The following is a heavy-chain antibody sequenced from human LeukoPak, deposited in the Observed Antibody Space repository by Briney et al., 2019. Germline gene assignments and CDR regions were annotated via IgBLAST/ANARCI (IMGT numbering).Heavy chain of an antibody. CDR2: ISSDGFRG. Sequence: GRSLRLSCAVSGITFSRYTMHWVRQAPGKGLEWVAVISSDGFRGYYADSVRGRFTISRDNSKNTLDLQMNSLTSEDTAVYYCTRDAGSWTDFDHWGQGTLVTVSS. CDR1: GITFSRYT. D-gene: IGHD6-13*01. CDR3: TRDAGSWTDFDH. V-gene: IGHV3-30-3*01. J-gene: IGHJ4*02.